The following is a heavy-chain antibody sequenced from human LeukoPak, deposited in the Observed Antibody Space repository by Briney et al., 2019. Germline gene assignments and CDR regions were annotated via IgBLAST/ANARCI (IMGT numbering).Heavy chain of an antibody. CDR2: IRSKANSYAT. V-gene: IGHV3-73*01. D-gene: IGHD4-17*01. Sequence: GGSLKLSCAASGFTFSGSAMHWVRQASGKGLEWVGRIRSKANSYATAYAASVKGRFTISRDDSKNTTYLQMNSLKTEDTAVYYCTGTTVTTSDYWGQGTLVTVSS. CDR3: TGTTVTTSDY. J-gene: IGHJ4*02. CDR1: GFTFSGSA.